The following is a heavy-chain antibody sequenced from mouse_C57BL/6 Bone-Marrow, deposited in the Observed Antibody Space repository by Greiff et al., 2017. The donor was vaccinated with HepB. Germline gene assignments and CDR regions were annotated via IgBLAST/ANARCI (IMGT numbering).Heavy chain of an antibody. CDR2: IYPGDGDP. Sequence: VQLQESGPELVKPGASVKISCKASGYAFSSSWMNWVKQRPGKGLEWIGRIYPGDGDPNYNGKFKGKATLTADKSSSTAYMQLSSLTSEDSAVYFCARSIYYGNPWFAYWGQGTLVTVSA. D-gene: IGHD2-1*01. J-gene: IGHJ3*01. CDR3: ARSIYYGNPWFAY. V-gene: IGHV1-82*01. CDR1: GYAFSSSW.